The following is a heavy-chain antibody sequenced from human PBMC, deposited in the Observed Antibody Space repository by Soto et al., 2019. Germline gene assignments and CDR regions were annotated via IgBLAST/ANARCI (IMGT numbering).Heavy chain of an antibody. J-gene: IGHJ6*02. V-gene: IGHV1-2*02. Sequence: ASVKVSCKASGYTFTGYYMHRVRQAPGQGLEWMGWINPNSGGTNYAQKFQGRVTMTRDTSISTAYMELSRLRSDDTAVYYCARMPITMIVVVITPDYGMDVWGQGTTVTVSS. CDR3: ARMPITMIVVVITPDYGMDV. CDR1: GYTFTGYY. CDR2: INPNSGGT. D-gene: IGHD3-22*01.